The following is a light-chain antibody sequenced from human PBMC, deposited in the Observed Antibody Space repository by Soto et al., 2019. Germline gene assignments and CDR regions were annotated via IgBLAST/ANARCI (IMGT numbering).Light chain of an antibody. CDR1: SSDVDTYKY. Sequence: QSVLTQPASVSGSPGQSIIISCTGTSSDVDTYKYVSWYQQHPGKAPKLMIYEVSHRPSGVSDRFSGSKSGNTASLTISGFQAEDEADYYCCSYAGSTTRVLFGGGTKLTVL. CDR2: EVS. CDR3: CSYAGSTTRVL. V-gene: IGLV2-14*01. J-gene: IGLJ2*01.